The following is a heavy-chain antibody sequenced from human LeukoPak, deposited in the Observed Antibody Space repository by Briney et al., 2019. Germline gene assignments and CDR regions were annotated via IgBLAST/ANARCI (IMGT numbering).Heavy chain of an antibody. V-gene: IGHV4-59*01. Sequence: SETLSLTCTVSGGSISSYYWSWIRQPPGKGLEWIGYIYYSGSTNYNASLKSRVTISVHTPKNQFSLQVRSVTAADTAVYYCARHSTPYSSGWYRDAFDIWGQGTMVTVSS. CDR3: ARHSTPYSSGWYRDAFDI. CDR2: IYYSGST. J-gene: IGHJ3*02. CDR1: GGSISSYY. D-gene: IGHD6-19*01.